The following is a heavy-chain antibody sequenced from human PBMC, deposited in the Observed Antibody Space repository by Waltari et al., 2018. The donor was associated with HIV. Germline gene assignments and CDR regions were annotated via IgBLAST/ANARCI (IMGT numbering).Heavy chain of an antibody. Sequence: QVQLVQSGAEVKKPGASVKVSCKASGYTFTGYYMHWVRQAPGQGLEWMGWINPNSGGKNYAQKVQGRVTMTRDTSISTAYMELSRLRSDDTAVYYCARVPANLRYGVDYWGQGTLVTVSS. V-gene: IGHV1-2*02. J-gene: IGHJ4*02. CDR1: GYTFTGYY. CDR3: ARVPANLRYGVDY. CDR2: INPNSGGK. D-gene: IGHD3-9*01.